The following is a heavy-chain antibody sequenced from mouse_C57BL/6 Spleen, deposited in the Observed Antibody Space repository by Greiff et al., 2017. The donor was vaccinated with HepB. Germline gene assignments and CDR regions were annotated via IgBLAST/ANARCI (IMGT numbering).Heavy chain of an antibody. V-gene: IGHV1-53*01. CDR2: INPSNGGT. CDR3: ARSRYSNYFAWFAY. CDR1: GYTFTSYW. J-gene: IGHJ3*01. Sequence: QVQLKQPGTELVKPGASVKLSCKASGYTFTSYWMHWVKQRPGQGLEWIGNINPSNGGTNYNEKFKSKATLTVDKSSSTAYMQLSSLTSEDSAVYYCARSRYSNYFAWFAYWGQGTLVTVSA. D-gene: IGHD2-5*01.